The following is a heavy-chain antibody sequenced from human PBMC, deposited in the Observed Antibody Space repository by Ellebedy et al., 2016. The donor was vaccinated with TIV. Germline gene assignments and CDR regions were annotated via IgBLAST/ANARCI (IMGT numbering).Heavy chain of an antibody. J-gene: IGHJ5*02. V-gene: IGHV4-34*01. CDR1: GGSFSGYF. Sequence: SETLSLXCAVSGGSFSGYFWGWIRQSPGKGLEWIGEIYHNGTTRYNPSLKSRVTISVDTSNKQIFLKVTSVTAADAALYFCARGSGGRLAARPPQWFSPWGQGTRVTVSS. CDR3: ARGSGGRLAARPPQWFSP. D-gene: IGHD6-6*01. CDR2: IYHNGTT.